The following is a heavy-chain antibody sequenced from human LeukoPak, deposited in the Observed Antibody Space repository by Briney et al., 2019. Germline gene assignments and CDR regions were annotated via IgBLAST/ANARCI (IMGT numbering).Heavy chain of an antibody. CDR3: ASYFVGNGGRGY. Sequence: SEPLSLTCTVSGDSINSGNSHWTWIRQPPGKGLEWLGSIYDSWNNYYNPSLESRITMSVDTSKNQYSLELSSVIAADTAVYYCASYFVGNGGRGYWGQGALVTVSS. J-gene: IGHJ4*02. CDR1: GDSINSGNSH. V-gene: IGHV4-30-4*01. D-gene: IGHD3-10*02. CDR2: IYDSWNN.